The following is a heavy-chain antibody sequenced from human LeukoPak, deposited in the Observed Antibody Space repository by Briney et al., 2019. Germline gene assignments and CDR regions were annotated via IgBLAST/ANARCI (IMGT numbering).Heavy chain of an antibody. CDR1: GFTFSDSG. J-gene: IGHJ6*02. V-gene: IGHV3-7*01. Sequence: GGPLRLSCAASGFTFSDSGMSWARQAPGKGLEWVANMNQDGSAKGYVDSVKGRFTISRDNARNSLYLQMSSLRPEDTAVYYCATYTHWVAGDVWGQGTTVTVSS. CDR3: ATYTHWVAGDV. CDR2: MNQDGSAK. D-gene: IGHD3-16*01.